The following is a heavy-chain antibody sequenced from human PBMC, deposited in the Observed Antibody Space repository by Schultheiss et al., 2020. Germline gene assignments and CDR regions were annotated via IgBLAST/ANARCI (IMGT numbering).Heavy chain of an antibody. CDR1: GGSISSGGYY. D-gene: IGHD2-15*01. CDR2: IYYSGST. CDR3: AKDHVVGGMDV. Sequence: SATLSLTCTVSGGSISSGGYYWSWIRQHPGKGLEWIGYIYYSGSTYYNPSLKSRVTISVDTSKNQFSLKLSSVTAADTAVYYCAKDHVVGGMDVWGQGTTVTVSS. J-gene: IGHJ6*02. V-gene: IGHV4-31*03.